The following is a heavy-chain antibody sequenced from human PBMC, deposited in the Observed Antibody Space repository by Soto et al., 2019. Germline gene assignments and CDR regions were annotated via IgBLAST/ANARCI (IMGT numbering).Heavy chain of an antibody. V-gene: IGHV3-11*06. D-gene: IGHD3-22*01. CDR3: ARDFGDYDSSGYSITLDY. J-gene: IGHJ4*02. CDR1: GLTFSDYY. CDR2: ISSSSSYT. Sequence: GSLRLSCAASGLTFSDYYMSWIRQAPGKGLEWVSYISSSSSYTNYADSVKGRFTISRDNAKNSLYLQMNSLRAEDTAVYCCARDFGDYDSSGYSITLDYWGQGTLVTVSS.